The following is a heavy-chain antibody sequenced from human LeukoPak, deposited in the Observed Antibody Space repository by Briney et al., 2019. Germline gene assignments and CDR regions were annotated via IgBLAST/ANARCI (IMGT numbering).Heavy chain of an antibody. CDR3: AKDPTYCSGGSCQGDAFDI. J-gene: IGHJ3*02. Sequence: GGSLRLSCAASGFTFSSYGMHWVRQAPGKGLEWVAVISYDGSNKYYADSVKGRFTISRDNSKNTLYLQMNSLRAEDTAVYYCAKDPTYCSGGSCQGDAFDIRGQGTMVTVSS. D-gene: IGHD2-15*01. CDR2: ISYDGSNK. V-gene: IGHV3-30*18. CDR1: GFTFSSYG.